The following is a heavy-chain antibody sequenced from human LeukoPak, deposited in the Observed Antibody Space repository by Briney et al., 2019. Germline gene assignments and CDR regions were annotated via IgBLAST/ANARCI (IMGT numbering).Heavy chain of an antibody. CDR2: IIPIFGTA. V-gene: IGHV1-69*13. CDR1: GGTFSSYA. Sequence: SVKVSCKASGGTFSSYAISWVRQAPGQGLEWMGGIIPIFGTANYAQKFQGRVTITADESTSTAYMELSSLRSEDTAVYYCARERSGYCSSTSCSTGYYYYYMDVWGKGTTVTVSS. D-gene: IGHD2-2*01. CDR3: ARERSGYCSSTSCSTGYYYYYMDV. J-gene: IGHJ6*03.